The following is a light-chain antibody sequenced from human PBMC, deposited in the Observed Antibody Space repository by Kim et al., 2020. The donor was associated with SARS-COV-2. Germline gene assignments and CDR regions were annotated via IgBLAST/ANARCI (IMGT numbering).Light chain of an antibody. CDR1: QGINSD. CDR2: GAS. V-gene: IGKV1-27*01. CDR3: QKYNSAPWT. Sequence: ASVGDGVTITCRASQGINSDLAWYQPRPGKVPKLLLYGASTLQSGVPSRFSGSGSGTDFTLTISSLQPEDVATYYCQKYNSAPWTFGQGTKVDIK. J-gene: IGKJ1*01.